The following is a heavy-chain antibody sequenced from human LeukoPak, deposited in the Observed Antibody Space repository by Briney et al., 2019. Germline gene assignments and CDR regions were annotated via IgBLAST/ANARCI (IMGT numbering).Heavy chain of an antibody. CDR1: GFTFSSYG. V-gene: IGHV3-30*02. CDR3: VKEPPGRYCSSTSCFRWFDP. CDR2: IRYDGSNK. D-gene: IGHD2-2*01. J-gene: IGHJ5*02. Sequence: PGGSLRLSCAASGFTFSSYGMHWVRQAPGKGLEWVAFIRYDGSNKYYADSVKGRFTISRDNSKNTLYLQMNSLRAEDTAVYYCVKEPPGRYCSSTSCFRWFDPWGQGTLVTVSS.